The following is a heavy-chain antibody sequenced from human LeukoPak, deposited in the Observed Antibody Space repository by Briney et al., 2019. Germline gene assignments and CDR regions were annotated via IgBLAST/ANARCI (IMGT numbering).Heavy chain of an antibody. CDR2: MNPNSGNT. J-gene: IGHJ4*02. D-gene: IGHD1-26*01. CDR1: GYTFTSYD. Sequence: ASVKVSCKASGYTFTSYDINWVRQATGQGLEWMGWMNPNSGNTGYAQKFQGRVTMTRNTSISTAYMELSSLRSEDTAVYYCARVGGSYFAHYFDYWGQGTLVTVSS. CDR3: ARVGGSYFAHYFDY. V-gene: IGHV1-8*01.